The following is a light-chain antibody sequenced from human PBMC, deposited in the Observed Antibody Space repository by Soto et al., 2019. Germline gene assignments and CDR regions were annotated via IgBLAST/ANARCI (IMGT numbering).Light chain of an antibody. Sequence: QSVLTQPPSASGTPGQRVTISCSGSSSNIGSNYVYWYQQLPGTAPKLLIYRNNQRPSGVPVRFSGSKSGTSASLAISGLRSEDEADYYCAAWDDSLSGPGFGGGTQLTVL. CDR1: SSNIGSNY. V-gene: IGLV1-47*01. CDR2: RNN. J-gene: IGLJ7*01. CDR3: AAWDDSLSGPG.